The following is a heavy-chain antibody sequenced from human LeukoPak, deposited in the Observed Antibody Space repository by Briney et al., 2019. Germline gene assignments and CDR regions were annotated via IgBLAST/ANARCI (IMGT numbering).Heavy chain of an antibody. CDR3: ASNSMVRGKGTDY. CDR1: GLTFSEYW. V-gene: IGHV3-7*01. J-gene: IGHJ4*02. D-gene: IGHD3-10*01. Sequence: GGSLRLSCAASGLTFSEYWKAWVRQAPGKGLEWVANIDQHGSEKNYADSVKGRFTISRDNAKNSLYLQMNSLRAEDTAVYYCASNSMVRGKGTDYWGQGTLVTVSS. CDR2: IDQHGSEK.